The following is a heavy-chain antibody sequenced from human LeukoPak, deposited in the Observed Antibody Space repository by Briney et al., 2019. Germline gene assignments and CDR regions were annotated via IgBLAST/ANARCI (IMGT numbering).Heavy chain of an antibody. D-gene: IGHD7-27*01. CDR3: ARGGGGSTGDPDY. CDR1: GGSISSGGYY. CDR2: IYHSGST. J-gene: IGHJ4*02. Sequence: SETLSLTCTVSGGSISSGGYYWSWIRQPPGKGLEWIGYIYHSGSTYYNPSLKSRVTISVDKSKNQFSLKLSSVTAADTAVYYCARGGGGSTGDPDYWGQGTLVTVSS. V-gene: IGHV4-30-2*01.